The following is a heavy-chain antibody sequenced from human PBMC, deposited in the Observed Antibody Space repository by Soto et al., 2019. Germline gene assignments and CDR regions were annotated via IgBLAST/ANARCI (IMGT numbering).Heavy chain of an antibody. D-gene: IGHD3-16*01. CDR2: ISSSGSTI. J-gene: IGHJ6*02. CDR3: VRERGTYYYGMDV. CDR1: GFTFSYYY. Sequence: GGSLRLSCAASGFTFSYYYMSWIRQAPGKGLEWVSYISSSGSTIFYADSVRGRFTISRDNAKNSLYLQMNSLRAEDAAVYYCVRERGTYYYGMDVWGQGTTVTVSS. V-gene: IGHV3-11*01.